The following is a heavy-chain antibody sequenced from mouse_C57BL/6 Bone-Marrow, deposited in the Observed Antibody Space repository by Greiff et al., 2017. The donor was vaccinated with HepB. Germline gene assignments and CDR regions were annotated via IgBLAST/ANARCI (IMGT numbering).Heavy chain of an antibody. D-gene: IGHD3-2*02. J-gene: IGHJ3*01. Sequence: QVQLQQPGAELVMPGASVKLSCKASGYTFTSYWMHWVKQRPGQGLEWIGEIDPSDSYTNYNQKFKGKSTLTVDKYSSTAYMQLSSLTSEDSAVYYCAREQRRLRQFSYWGQGTLVTVSA. CDR3: AREQRRLRQFSY. V-gene: IGHV1-69*01. CDR2: IDPSDSYT. CDR1: GYTFTSYW.